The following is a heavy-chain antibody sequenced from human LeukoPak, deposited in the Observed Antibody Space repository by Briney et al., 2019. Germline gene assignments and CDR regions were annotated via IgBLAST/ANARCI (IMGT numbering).Heavy chain of an antibody. CDR2: IYYSGST. Sequence: SETLSLTCTVSGGSISSYYWSWIRQPPGKGLEWIGYIYYSGSTNYNPSLKSRVTISVDTSKNQFSLKLSSVTAADTAVYYCAREVAAAHWGQGTLVTVSS. J-gene: IGHJ4*02. CDR3: AREVAAAH. V-gene: IGHV4-59*01. CDR1: GGSISSYY. D-gene: IGHD6-13*01.